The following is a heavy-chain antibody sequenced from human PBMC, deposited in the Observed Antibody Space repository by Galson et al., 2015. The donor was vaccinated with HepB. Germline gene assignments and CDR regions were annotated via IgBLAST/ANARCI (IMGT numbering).Heavy chain of an antibody. D-gene: IGHD3-22*01. CDR1: GYTFTSYD. CDR3: AYYDSSGYGSSDY. Sequence: SVKVSCKASGYTFTSYDINWVRQATGQGLEWMGWMNPNSGNTGYAQKFQGRVTMTRNTSISTAYMELSSLRSEDTAVYYCAYYDSSGYGSSDYWGQGTQVTVSS. V-gene: IGHV1-8*01. J-gene: IGHJ4*02. CDR2: MNPNSGNT.